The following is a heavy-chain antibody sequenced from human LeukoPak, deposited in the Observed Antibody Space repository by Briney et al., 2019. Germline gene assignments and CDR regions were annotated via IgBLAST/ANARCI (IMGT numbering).Heavy chain of an antibody. CDR3: AKDVVPDSDWDLDH. CDR2: IYGSGERT. J-gene: IGHJ4*02. CDR1: GFTFSTYS. Sequence: GGSLRLSCAASGFTFSTYSMTWVRQAPGKGLEWVSSIYGSGERTFYADSVRGRFTVSRDNSKNTLYLEMNSLRAEDTAVYFCAKDVVPDSDWDLDHWGQGTLVTVSS. D-gene: IGHD6-19*01. V-gene: IGHV3-23*01.